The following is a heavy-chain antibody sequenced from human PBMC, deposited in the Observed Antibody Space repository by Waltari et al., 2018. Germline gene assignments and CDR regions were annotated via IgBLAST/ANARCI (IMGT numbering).Heavy chain of an antibody. D-gene: IGHD6-13*01. CDR2: IYYSEST. CDR1: GGSISSGGYY. V-gene: IGHV4-31*03. Sequence: QVQLQESGPGLVKPSQTLSLTCTVSGGSISSGGYYWSWIRQHPGKGLEWIGYIYYSESTYYNPSLKSRVTISVYTSKNQFSLKLSSVTAADTAVYYCARSALGAAGPSNQGWYFDLWGRGTLVTVSS. J-gene: IGHJ2*01. CDR3: ARSALGAAGPSNQGWYFDL.